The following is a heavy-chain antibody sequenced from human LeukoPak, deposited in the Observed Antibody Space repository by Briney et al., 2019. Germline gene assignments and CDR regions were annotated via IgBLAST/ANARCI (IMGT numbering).Heavy chain of an antibody. J-gene: IGHJ4*02. CDR2: IVVGSGNT. CDR3: AAVSEHYYDSSGYSVDY. V-gene: IGHV1-58*02. CDR1: GFTFTSSA. D-gene: IGHD3-22*01. Sequence: SVKVSCKASGFTFTSSAMQWVRQARGQRLEWIGWIVVGSGNTNYAQKFQERVTIIRDMSTSTAYMELSSLRSEDTAVYYCAAVSEHYYDSSGYSVDYWGQGTLVTVSS.